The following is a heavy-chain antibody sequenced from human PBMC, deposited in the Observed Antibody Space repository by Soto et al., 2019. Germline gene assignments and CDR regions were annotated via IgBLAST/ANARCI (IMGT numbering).Heavy chain of an antibody. CDR1: GFTFSSYT. V-gene: IGHV3-30-3*01. D-gene: IGHD2-15*01. J-gene: IGHJ4*02. CDR2: ISYDGSNK. CDR3: ARDHSYVYCSDGSCSFDY. Sequence: GGSLRLSCAASGFTFSSYTMHWVRQAPGKGLEWVAVISYDGSNKYYADSVKGRFTISRDNSKNTLYLQMNSLRAEDTAVYYCARDHSYVYCSDGSCSFDYWGQGTLVTVSS.